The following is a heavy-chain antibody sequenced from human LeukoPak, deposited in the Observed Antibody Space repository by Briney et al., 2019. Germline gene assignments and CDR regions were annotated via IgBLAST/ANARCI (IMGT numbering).Heavy chain of an antibody. CDR2: ISSSGTYI. J-gene: IGHJ3*02. Sequence: PGGSLRLSCAAPGYTFSDYSVNWVRQVPGKGLEWVSSISSSGTYIYYADSVKGRFTISRDNAKNSLFLQMNSLRAEDTAVYYCVSGNDPDYVWGTYRLDAFDIRGEGTMVIVSS. V-gene: IGHV3-21*01. D-gene: IGHD3-16*02. CDR3: VSGNDPDYVWGTYRLDAFDI. CDR1: GYTFSDYS.